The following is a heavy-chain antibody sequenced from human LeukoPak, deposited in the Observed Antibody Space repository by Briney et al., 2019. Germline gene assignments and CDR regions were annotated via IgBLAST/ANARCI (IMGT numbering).Heavy chain of an antibody. J-gene: IGHJ6*02. D-gene: IGHD3-3*01. V-gene: IGHV3-7*01. CDR1: GFTFSSYW. CDR3: ARGLEDYDFWSGYYLSGGMDV. CDR2: IKQDGSEK. Sequence: GGSLRLSCAASGFTFSSYWMSWVRQAPGKGLEWVANIKQDGSEKYYVDSVKGRFTISRDNAKNSLYLQMNGLRAEDTAVYYCARGLEDYDFWSGYYLSGGMDVWGQGTTVTVSS.